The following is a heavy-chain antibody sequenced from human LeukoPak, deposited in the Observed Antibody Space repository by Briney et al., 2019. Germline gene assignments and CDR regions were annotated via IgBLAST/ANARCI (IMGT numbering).Heavy chain of an antibody. CDR2: ISGSGGST. V-gene: IGHV3-23*01. CDR1: GFTFSSYA. CDR3: AKPPYDSSGYHAYFDY. D-gene: IGHD3-22*01. Sequence: PGGSLRLSCAASGFTFSSYAMSWVRQAPGKGLEWVSAISGSGGSTYYADSVKGRFTISRDNSKNTLYLQMNSLRAEDTAVYYCAKPPYDSSGYHAYFDYWGQGTLVTVSS. J-gene: IGHJ4*02.